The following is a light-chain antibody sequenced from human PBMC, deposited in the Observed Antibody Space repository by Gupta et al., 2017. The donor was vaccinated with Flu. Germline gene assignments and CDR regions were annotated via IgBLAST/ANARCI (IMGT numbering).Light chain of an antibody. CDR3: SSYSATGALAL. V-gene: IGLV2-14*03. CDR2: DVT. CDR1: SSDIGSHNY. Sequence: QSAPTQPAAVSGSPGQSINISCLGTSSDIGSHNYVYWYQQYPVRAPKLIIYDVTNRPSGISDRFAGSKSANTASLTISGLQAEDEADYYCSSYSATGALALFGGGTRVTVL. J-gene: IGLJ2*01.